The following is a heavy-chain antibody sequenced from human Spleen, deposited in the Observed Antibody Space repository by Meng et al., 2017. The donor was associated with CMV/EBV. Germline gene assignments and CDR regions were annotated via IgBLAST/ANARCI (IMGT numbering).Heavy chain of an antibody. V-gene: IGHV3-30*02. Sequence: GESLKISCAACGFTFSSYDMHWVRQAPGKGLEWVAFIRYDGSNKYYADSVKGQCTISRDNSKNTLYLQMNSLRAEDTAVYYCAKARDYYDSSGLYYFDYWGQGTLVTVSS. CDR2: IRYDGSNK. CDR3: AKARDYYDSSGLYYFDY. CDR1: GFTFSSYD. D-gene: IGHD3-22*01. J-gene: IGHJ4*02.